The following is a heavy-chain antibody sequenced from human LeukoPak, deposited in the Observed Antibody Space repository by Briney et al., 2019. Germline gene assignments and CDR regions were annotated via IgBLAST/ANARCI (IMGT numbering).Heavy chain of an antibody. CDR2: INPNSGGT. CDR1: GYTFTGYY. J-gene: IGHJ6*02. CDR3: ARDHPYYYGSGSYLDLYYYYGMDV. V-gene: IGHV1-2*04. Sequence: ASVKVSCKASGYTFTGYYMHWVRQAPGQGLEWMGWINPNSGGTNYAQKFQGWVTMTRDTSISTAYMELSRLRSDDTAVYCCARDHPYYYGSGSYLDLYYYYGMDVWGQGTTVTVSS. D-gene: IGHD3-10*01.